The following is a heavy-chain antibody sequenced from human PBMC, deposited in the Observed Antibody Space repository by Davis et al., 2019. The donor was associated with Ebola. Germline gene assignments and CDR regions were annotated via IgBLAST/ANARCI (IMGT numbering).Heavy chain of an antibody. V-gene: IGHV1-46*01. CDR2: INPSGGST. CDR1: GYTFTSYY. Sequence: ASVKVSCKTSGYTFTSYYMHWVRQAPRQGLEWMGIINPSGGSTSYAQKFQGRVTMTRDTSTSTVYMELSSLRSEDTAVYYCARSDVLLWFREEYSWEAFDIWGQGTMVTVSS. D-gene: IGHD3-10*01. CDR3: ARSDVLLWFREEYSWEAFDI. J-gene: IGHJ3*02.